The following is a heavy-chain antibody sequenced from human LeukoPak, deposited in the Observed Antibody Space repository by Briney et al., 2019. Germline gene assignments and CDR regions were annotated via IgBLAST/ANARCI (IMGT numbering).Heavy chain of an antibody. V-gene: IGHV4-34*01. Sequence: SETLSLTCAVYGGSFSGYYWSWIRQPPGKGLEWIGEINHSGSTNYNPSLKSRVIISVDTSKNQFSLKLSSVTAADTAVYYCARRGSGSGIYYWGQGTLVTVSS. CDR3: ARRGSGSGIYY. CDR2: INHSGST. J-gene: IGHJ4*02. D-gene: IGHD3-10*01. CDR1: GGSFSGYY.